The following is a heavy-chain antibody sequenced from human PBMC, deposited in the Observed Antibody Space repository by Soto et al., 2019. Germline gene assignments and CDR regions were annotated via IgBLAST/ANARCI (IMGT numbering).Heavy chain of an antibody. CDR1: GDSVSSNSAA. D-gene: IGHD3-10*01. CDR2: TYYRSKWYN. Sequence: SQTLSLTCAISGDSVSSNSAAWNWIRQSPSRGLEWLGRTYYRSKWYNDYAVSVKSRITINPDTSKNQFSLQLNSVTPEDTAVYYCAREVGLLWFGELLPQDAFDIWGQGTMVTVSS. V-gene: IGHV6-1*01. CDR3: AREVGLLWFGELLPQDAFDI. J-gene: IGHJ3*02.